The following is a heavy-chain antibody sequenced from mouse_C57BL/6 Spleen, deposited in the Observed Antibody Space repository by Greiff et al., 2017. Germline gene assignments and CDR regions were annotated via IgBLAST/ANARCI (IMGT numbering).Heavy chain of an antibody. J-gene: IGHJ2*01. Sequence: EVQLVESGGGLVQPGGSLSLSCAASGFTFTDDYMSWVRQPPGQALEWLGFIRNKANGYTTEYSASVKGRFTISRNNSHSILYLHMNALRAENSATYYCARGILRYLDYWGQGTTLTVSS. V-gene: IGHV7-3*01. CDR2: IRNKANGYTT. CDR1: GFTFTDDY. D-gene: IGHD1-1*01. CDR3: ARGILRYLDY.